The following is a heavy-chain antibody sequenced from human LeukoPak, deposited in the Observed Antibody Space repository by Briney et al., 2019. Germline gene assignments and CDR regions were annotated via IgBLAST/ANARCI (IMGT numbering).Heavy chain of an antibody. V-gene: IGHV4-34*01. CDR1: GGSFSGYY. Sequence: SETLSLTCAVYGGSFSGYYWSWIRQPPGKGLEWIGEINHSGSTNYNPSLKSRVTISVDTSKNQFSLKLSSVTAADTAVYHCARDTTLYYGSGSFSNWFDPWGQGTLVTVSS. D-gene: IGHD3-10*01. CDR3: ARDTTLYYGSGSFSNWFDP. J-gene: IGHJ5*02. CDR2: INHSGST.